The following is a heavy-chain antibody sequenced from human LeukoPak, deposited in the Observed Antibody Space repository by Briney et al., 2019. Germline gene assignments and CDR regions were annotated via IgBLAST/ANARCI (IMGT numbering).Heavy chain of an antibody. CDR1: GYTFTSYY. CDR2: INPSGGST. J-gene: IGHJ5*02. Sequence: ASVKVSCKASGYTFTSYYMHWVRQAPGQGLEWMGIINPSGGSTSYAQKFQGRVTMTRDTSTSTAYMELRSLRSDDTAVYYCARDLVPYCSSTSCSPNWFDPWGQGTLVTVSS. D-gene: IGHD2-2*01. V-gene: IGHV1-46*01. CDR3: ARDLVPYCSSTSCSPNWFDP.